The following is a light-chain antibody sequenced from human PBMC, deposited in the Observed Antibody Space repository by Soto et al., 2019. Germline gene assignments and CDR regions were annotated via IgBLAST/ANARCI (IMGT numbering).Light chain of an antibody. CDR3: QQRGSWPLT. J-gene: IGKJ4*01. Sequence: EIVLTQSPATLSLSPGERATLSCRANQSVNSYLAWYQQKPGQAPRLLIYDASNRATGVPSRFSGSASGTDFTLTISSLEPEDFAVYYCQQRGSWPLTFGGGTKVEIK. CDR2: DAS. CDR1: QSVNSY. V-gene: IGKV3-11*01.